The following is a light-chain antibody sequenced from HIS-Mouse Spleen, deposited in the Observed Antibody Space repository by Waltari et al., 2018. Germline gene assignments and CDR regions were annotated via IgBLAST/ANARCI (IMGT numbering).Light chain of an antibody. Sequence: QSALTQPASVSGSPGQSITIPCTGPSSDVGGYKYVSWYPQHPGKAPKLMIYEVSNRPSGVSNRFSGSKSGNTASLTISGLQAEDEADYYCSSYTSSSTPYVFGTGTKVTVL. CDR1: SSDVGGYKY. J-gene: IGLJ1*01. CDR3: SSYTSSSTPYV. V-gene: IGLV2-14*01. CDR2: EVS.